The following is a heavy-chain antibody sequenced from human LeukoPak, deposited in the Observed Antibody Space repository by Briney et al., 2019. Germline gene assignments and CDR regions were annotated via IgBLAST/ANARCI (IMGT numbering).Heavy chain of an antibody. CDR3: ARGHGNLRRRELGAFDI. CDR2: INHSGST. Sequence: SESLSLTCAVYGGSFSGYYWSWIRPPPGKGLEWIGEINHSGSTNYNPSLKSRVTISVDTSKNQFSLKLSSVTAADTAVYYCARGHGNLRRRELGAFDIWGQGTMVTVSS. J-gene: IGHJ3*02. CDR1: GGSFSGYY. V-gene: IGHV4-34*01. D-gene: IGHD4-17*01.